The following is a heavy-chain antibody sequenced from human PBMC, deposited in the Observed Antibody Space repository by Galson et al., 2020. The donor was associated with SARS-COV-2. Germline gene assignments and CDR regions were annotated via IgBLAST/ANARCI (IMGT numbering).Heavy chain of an antibody. Sequence: GGSLRLSCAASEFAFDAYTLHWVRQAPGKGLEWVSLISWDGAITYYADSVKGRFTISRDNSRNSLYLQMNSLRKEDSALYYCAKDMTNYDLGYYGKDVWGQGTTVTVSS. J-gene: IGHJ6*02. CDR1: EFAFDAYT. CDR3: AKDMTNYDLGYYGKDV. D-gene: IGHD3-3*01. CDR2: ISWDGAIT. V-gene: IGHV3-43*01.